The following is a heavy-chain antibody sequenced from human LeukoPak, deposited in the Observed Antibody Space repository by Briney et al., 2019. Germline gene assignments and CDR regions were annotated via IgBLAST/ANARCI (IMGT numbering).Heavy chain of an antibody. Sequence: SETLSLTCTVSGGSISSSSYYWGWIRQPPGKGLEWIGSIYYSGSTYYNPSLKSRVTISVDTSKNQFSLKLSSVTAADTAVYYCARASERISTGWNYFDYWGQGTLVTVSS. D-gene: IGHD1-1*01. CDR1: GGSISSSSYY. V-gene: IGHV4-39*07. CDR3: ARASERISTGWNYFDY. CDR2: IYYSGST. J-gene: IGHJ4*02.